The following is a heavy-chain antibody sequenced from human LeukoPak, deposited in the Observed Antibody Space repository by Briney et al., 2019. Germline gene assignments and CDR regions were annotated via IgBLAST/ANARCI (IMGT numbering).Heavy chain of an antibody. D-gene: IGHD6-25*01. CDR1: GYSISSGYY. CDR2: IYHSGST. CDR3: ARRVAAFDY. J-gene: IGHJ4*02. V-gene: IGHV4-38-2*01. Sequence: PSETLSLTCAVSGYSISSGYYWGWIRQPPGRGLEWIGSIYHSGSTYYNPSLKSRVTISVDTSKNQFSLKLSSVTAADTAVYYCARRVAAFDYWGQGTLVTVSS.